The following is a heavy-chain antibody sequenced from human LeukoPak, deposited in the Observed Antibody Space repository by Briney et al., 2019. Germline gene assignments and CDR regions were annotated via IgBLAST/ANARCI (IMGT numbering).Heavy chain of an antibody. J-gene: IGHJ5*02. Sequence: GESPKISCKGSGYSFTSYWIGWVRQMPGKGLEWMGIIYPGDSDTRYSPSFQGQVTISADKSISTAYLQWSSLKASDTAMYYCARSGGGYSYGPSYNWFDPWGQGTLVTVSS. D-gene: IGHD5-18*01. CDR3: ARSGGGYSYGPSYNWFDP. CDR1: GYSFTSYW. V-gene: IGHV5-51*01. CDR2: IYPGDSDT.